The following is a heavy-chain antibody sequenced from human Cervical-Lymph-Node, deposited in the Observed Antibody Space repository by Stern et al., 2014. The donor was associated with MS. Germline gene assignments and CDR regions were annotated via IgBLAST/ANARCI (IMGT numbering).Heavy chain of an antibody. Sequence: VQLVESGGGVVQPGRSLRLSCIASGFTFSNYGMHGVRQAPGKGLGWVATIWHDGSKTYYADSVRGRFTISRDNSKNTLSLQMNSLRVDDTAVYYCVRDWSSNAYKSEDYWGQGTLVTVSS. CDR1: GFTFSNYG. CDR3: VRDWSSNAYKSEDY. V-gene: IGHV3-33*01. J-gene: IGHJ4*02. D-gene: IGHD4-11*01. CDR2: IWHDGSKT.